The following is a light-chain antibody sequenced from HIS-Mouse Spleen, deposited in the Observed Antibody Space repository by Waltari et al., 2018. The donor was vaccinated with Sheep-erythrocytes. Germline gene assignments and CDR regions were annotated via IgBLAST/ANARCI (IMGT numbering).Light chain of an antibody. CDR2: GAS. V-gene: IGKV3-20*01. CDR3: QQYGSSPFT. Sequence: EIVLTQSPGTLSFSLGERATFPCRASQSVSSSYLAWYQQKPGQAPRLLIYGASSRATGIPDRFSGSGSGTDFTLTISRLEPEDFAVYYCQQYGSSPFTFGPGTKVDIK. CDR1: QSVSSSY. J-gene: IGKJ3*01.